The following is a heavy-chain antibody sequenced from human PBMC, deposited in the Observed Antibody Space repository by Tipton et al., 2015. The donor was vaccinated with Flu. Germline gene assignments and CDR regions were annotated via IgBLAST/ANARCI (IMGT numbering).Heavy chain of an antibody. V-gene: IGHV4-39*07. J-gene: IGHJ6*02. CDR3: ARDRKVNGFWTGYERYGMDV. CDR2: IHYSGKT. Sequence: TLSLTCTVSGGSISSNSFYWGWIRQTPGKGLEWIGNIHYSGKTYYNMPLKSRVTISVDTSNNQFSLKLTSVTAADTGLYYCARDRKVNGFWTGYERYGMDVWGQGTTVTVSS. CDR1: GGSISSNSFY. D-gene: IGHD3/OR15-3a*01.